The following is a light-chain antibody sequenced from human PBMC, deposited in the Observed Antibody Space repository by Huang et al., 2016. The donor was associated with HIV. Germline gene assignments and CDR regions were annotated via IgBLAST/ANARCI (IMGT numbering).Light chain of an antibody. Sequence: EIVLTQSPATLSFSPGERATLSCRASQSVSRYLAWYQQKPGQAPRLLIYDASNRANGIPARFSGSGSGTDFTLTISSLEPEDFAVYYCQQRSNWPPITFGQGTRLEIK. CDR2: DAS. CDR3: QQRSNWPPIT. J-gene: IGKJ5*01. V-gene: IGKV3-11*01. CDR1: QSVSRY.